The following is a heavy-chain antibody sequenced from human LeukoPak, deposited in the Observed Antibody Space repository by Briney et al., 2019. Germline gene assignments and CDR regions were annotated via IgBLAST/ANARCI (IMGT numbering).Heavy chain of an antibody. V-gene: IGHV4-4*02. D-gene: IGHD2-21*01. J-gene: IGHJ3*02. CDR1: GFTFSSYSM. CDR2: IYHSGST. CDR3: ARGWWWYAFDI. Sequence: PGGSLRLSCAASGFTFSSYSMNWVRQPPGKGLEWIGEIYHSGSTNYNPSLKSRVTISVDKSKNQFSLKLSSVTAADTAVYYCARGWWWYAFDIWGQGTMVTVSS.